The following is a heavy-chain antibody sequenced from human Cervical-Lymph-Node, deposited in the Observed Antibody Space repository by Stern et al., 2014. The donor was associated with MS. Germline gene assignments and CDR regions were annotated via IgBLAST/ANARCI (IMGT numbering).Heavy chain of an antibody. V-gene: IGHV3-64*01. J-gene: IGHJ4*02. CDR1: GFTFSSHA. CDR3: ARGRGGAAGRYFDY. D-gene: IGHD6-13*01. CDR2: IIDNESRT. Sequence: EVQLVESGGALVPPGGPLRLSCAASGFTFSSHAMHWVRQAPGKGLECVSTIIDNESRTYHANSVKGRFTISRDNPKNTLYLQLGSLRTEDMAVYYCARGRGGAAGRYFDYWGQGTLVTVSS.